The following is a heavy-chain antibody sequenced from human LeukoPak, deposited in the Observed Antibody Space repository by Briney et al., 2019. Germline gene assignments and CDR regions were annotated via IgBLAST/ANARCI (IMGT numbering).Heavy chain of an antibody. J-gene: IGHJ3*01. Sequence: GGSLRLSCAASGFNFITAAMTWVRQAPGKGLEWVSLIGSSGGSTYYADSVKGRFTISRDNFNHTLSLQMNSLRVEDTAIYYCVKDIQLSTWGLGTMVTVSS. V-gene: IGHV3-23*01. CDR2: IGSSGGST. CDR3: VKDIQLST. D-gene: IGHD5-24*01. CDR1: GFNFITAA.